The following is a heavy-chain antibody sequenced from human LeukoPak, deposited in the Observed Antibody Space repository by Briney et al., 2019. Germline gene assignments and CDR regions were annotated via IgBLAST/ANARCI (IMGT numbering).Heavy chain of an antibody. D-gene: IGHD6-13*01. CDR2: IKKDGSER. CDR3: ATSLDAAGNY. V-gene: IGHV3-7*01. J-gene: IGHJ4*02. CDR1: GFTFSRSW. Sequence: GGSLRLSCATSGFTFSRSWMSGVRQAPGKGLEWLANIKKDGSERYYVDSVKGRFTISRDNAENSLYLQMNNLGAEDTAVYYCATSLDAAGNYWGQGILVTVSS.